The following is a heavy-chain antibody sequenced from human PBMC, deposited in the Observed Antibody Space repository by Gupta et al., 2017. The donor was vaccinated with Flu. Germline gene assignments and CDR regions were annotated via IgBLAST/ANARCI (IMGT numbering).Heavy chain of an antibody. CDR2: ISYDGSNK. CDR1: GFTFSSYG. Sequence: QVQLVESGGGVVQPGRSLRLSCAASGFTFSSYGLHWFRQAPGKGLEWVAVISYDGSNKYYADSVKGRFTISRDNSKNTLYLQMNSLRAEDTAVYYCGGGAAGGAYYYYGMDVWGQGTTVTVSS. J-gene: IGHJ6*02. V-gene: IGHV3-30*03. CDR3: GGGAAGGAYYYYGMDV. D-gene: IGHD6-13*01.